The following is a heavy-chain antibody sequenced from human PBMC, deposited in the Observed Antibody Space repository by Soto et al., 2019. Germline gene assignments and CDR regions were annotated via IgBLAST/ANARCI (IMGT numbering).Heavy chain of an antibody. V-gene: IGHV1-69*13. D-gene: IGHD1-1*01. J-gene: IGHJ3*02. CDR2: IIPIFGTA. Sequence: SVKVSCKASGGTFSSYAISWVRQAPGQGLEWMGGIIPIFGTANYAQKFQGRVTITADESTSTAYMELSSLRSEESAVYYCATNNSVFCRAPAFDIWGQGTLVTVSS. CDR1: GGTFSSYA. CDR3: ATNNSVFCRAPAFDI.